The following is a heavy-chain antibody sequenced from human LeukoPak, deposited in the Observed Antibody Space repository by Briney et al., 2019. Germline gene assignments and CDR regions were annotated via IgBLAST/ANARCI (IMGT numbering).Heavy chain of an antibody. J-gene: IGHJ2*01. CDR2: INSDGSST. Sequence: GGSLRLSCAASGFAFSSYCMHWVRQAPGKGLVWVSRINSDGSSTNYADSVKGRFTISRDNAKNTLYLQMYSLRAEDTAVYYCARVIDSNSWYFDLWGRGTLVTVSS. D-gene: IGHD6-13*01. CDR3: ARVIDSNSWYFDL. V-gene: IGHV3-74*01. CDR1: GFAFSSYC.